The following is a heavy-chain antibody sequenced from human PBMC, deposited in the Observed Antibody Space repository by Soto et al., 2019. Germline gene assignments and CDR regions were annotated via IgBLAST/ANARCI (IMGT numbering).Heavy chain of an antibody. D-gene: IGHD2-15*01. J-gene: IGHJ2*01. CDR3: ARDGRIRRPDWYFDL. CDR1: GLTFSSYE. V-gene: IGHV3-48*03. CDR2: ISRSGSTI. Sequence: SLRLSCAASGLTFSSYEMNWVRQAPGKGLEWVSYISRSGSTIYYADSVKGRVTISRDNAKNSLYLQMNSPRAEDTAVYYCARDGRIRRPDWYFDLWGRGTLVTVSS.